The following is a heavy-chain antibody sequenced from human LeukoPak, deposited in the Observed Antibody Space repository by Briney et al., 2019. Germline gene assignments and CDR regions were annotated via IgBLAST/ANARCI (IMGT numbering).Heavy chain of an antibody. CDR1: GFTFSSYA. CDR3: ARKGYFDY. J-gene: IGHJ4*02. CDR2: ISYDGSNK. Sequence: GGSLRLSCAASGFTFSSYAMHWVRQAPGKGLEWVAVISYDGSNKYYADSVKGRFTISRDNSKNTLYLQMNSLRAEDTAVYYCARKGYFDYWGQGTLVTVSS. V-gene: IGHV3-30-3*02.